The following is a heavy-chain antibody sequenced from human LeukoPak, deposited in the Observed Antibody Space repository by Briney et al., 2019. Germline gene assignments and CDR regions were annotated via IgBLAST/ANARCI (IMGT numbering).Heavy chain of an antibody. V-gene: IGHV3-23*01. D-gene: IGHD2-15*01. CDR2: ISGSGVTT. CDR1: GFTFSSYG. CDR3: ARVYGSSYYFDY. J-gene: IGHJ4*02. Sequence: GGSLRLSCAASGFTFSSYGMSWVRQAPGKGLEWVSTISGSGVTTYYADSVKGRFASSRDNSKNTLYLQMDSLRAEDTAIYYCARVYGSSYYFDYWGQGTLVTVSS.